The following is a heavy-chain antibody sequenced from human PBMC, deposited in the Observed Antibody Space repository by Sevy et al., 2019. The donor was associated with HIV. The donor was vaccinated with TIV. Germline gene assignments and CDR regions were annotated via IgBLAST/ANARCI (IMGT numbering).Heavy chain of an antibody. CDR2: ISSSSSYI. CDR1: GFTFSSYS. D-gene: IGHD4-17*01. CDR3: VHHYGDYGRGN. Sequence: GGSLRLSCAASGFTFSSYSMNWVRQAPGKGLEWVSSISSSSSYIYYADSVKGRFTISRDNAKNSLYLQMNSLRAEDTAVYYCVHHYGDYGRGNWGQGTLVTVSS. V-gene: IGHV3-21*04. J-gene: IGHJ4*02.